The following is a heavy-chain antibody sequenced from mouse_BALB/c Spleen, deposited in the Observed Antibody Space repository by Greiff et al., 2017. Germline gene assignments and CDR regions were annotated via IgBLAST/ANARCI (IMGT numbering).Heavy chain of an antibody. CDR3: ARAGGNYHFDY. V-gene: IGHV1-69*02. J-gene: IGHJ2*01. D-gene: IGHD2-1*01. CDR2: IDPSDSYT. Sequence: VQLKESGAELVKPGASVKLSCKASGYTFTSYWMHWVKQRPGQGLEWIGEIDPSDSYTNYNQKFKGKATLTVDKSSSTAYMQLSSLTSEDSAVYYCARAGGNYHFDYWGQGTTLTVSS. CDR1: GYTFTSYW.